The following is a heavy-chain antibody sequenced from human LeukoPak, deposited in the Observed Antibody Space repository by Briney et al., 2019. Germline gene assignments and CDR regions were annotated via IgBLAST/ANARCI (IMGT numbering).Heavy chain of an antibody. Sequence: SETLSLTCTVSGYSISSGYYWGWLRQPPGKGLEWIGSIYYSGSTYYNPSLKSRVTISVDTSKNQFSLKLSSVTAADTAVYYCASRITLWGQGTLVTVSS. CDR2: IYYSGST. D-gene: IGHD1-14*01. CDR3: ASRITL. V-gene: IGHV4-38-2*02. J-gene: IGHJ1*01. CDR1: GYSISSGYY.